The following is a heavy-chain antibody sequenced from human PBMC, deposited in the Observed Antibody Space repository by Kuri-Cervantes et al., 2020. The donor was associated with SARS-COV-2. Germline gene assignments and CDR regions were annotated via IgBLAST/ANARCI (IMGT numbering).Heavy chain of an antibody. D-gene: IGHD1-1*01. CDR3: VRDGDHWNFDY. J-gene: IGHJ4*02. V-gene: IGHV3-7*01. CDR1: GFTLSSDW. CDR2: IKEDGSEK. Sequence: GGSLRLSCAASGFTLSSDWMTWVRQAPGKGLEWVADIKEDGSEKYYVDSAKGRFTISRDNAKNMLFLQMNSLRAEDTAVYYCVRDGDHWNFDYWGQGTLVTVSS.